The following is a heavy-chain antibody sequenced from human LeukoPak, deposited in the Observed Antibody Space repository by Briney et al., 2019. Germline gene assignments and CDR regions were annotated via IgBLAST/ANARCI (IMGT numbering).Heavy chain of an antibody. CDR3: ARDYWWNYDY. CDR2: ISKDGSDK. Sequence: PGVSLRLSCAASGFTFSDYAMHWVRQAPGKGLEWVAVISKDGSDKYYPGSVRGRFTISRDNSKNTIYLQMDSLRAEDTAIYYCARDYWWNYDYWGQGTLVTLSS. CDR1: GFTFSDYA. J-gene: IGHJ4*02. V-gene: IGHV3-30-3*01. D-gene: IGHD1-7*01.